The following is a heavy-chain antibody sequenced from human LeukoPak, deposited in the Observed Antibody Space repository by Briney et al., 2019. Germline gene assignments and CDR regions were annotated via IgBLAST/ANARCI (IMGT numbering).Heavy chain of an antibody. J-gene: IGHJ4*02. V-gene: IGHV4-34*01. CDR3: ARDGRFPPEVLPRYFDY. CDR2: INHSGST. D-gene: IGHD1-26*01. Sequence: SETLSLTCAVYGGSFSGYYWSWIRQPPGKGLEWIGEINHSGSTSYNPSLKSRVTISVDTSKNQFSLKLSSVTAADTAVYYCARDGRFPPEVLPRYFDYWGQGTLVTVSS. CDR1: GGSFSGYY.